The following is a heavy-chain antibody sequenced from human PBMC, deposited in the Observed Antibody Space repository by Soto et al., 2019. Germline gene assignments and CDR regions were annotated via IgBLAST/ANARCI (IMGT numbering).Heavy chain of an antibody. CDR2: ISKTGHYI. Sequence: EVQVVESGGGLVKPGGSLRLFCAVSGFTFNTYNLNWVRQAPGKGLEWVPSISKTGHYIYYADSLKGRFTISRDNAKNSLYLQIHSLRAEATAVYYCASGPGDRIFDIWGQGTMCTVSS. CDR3: ASGPGDRIFDI. V-gene: IGHV3-21*01. CDR1: GFTFNTYN. D-gene: IGHD7-27*01. J-gene: IGHJ3*02.